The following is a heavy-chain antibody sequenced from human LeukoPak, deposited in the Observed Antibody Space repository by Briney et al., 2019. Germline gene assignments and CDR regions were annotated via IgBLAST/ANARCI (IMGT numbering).Heavy chain of an antibody. CDR3: ARDRLDYGGSYTLDS. V-gene: IGHV1-69*04. Sequence: SVKVSCKASGGTFNSYAISWVRQAPGQGLEWVGRIIPVLDMANHAEDFQARVTITADKSTSTAYMELSSLRSEDTAVYYCARDRLDYGGSYTLDSWGQGTLVTAPS. D-gene: IGHD4-17*01. CDR1: GGTFNSYA. J-gene: IGHJ4*02. CDR2: IIPVLDMA.